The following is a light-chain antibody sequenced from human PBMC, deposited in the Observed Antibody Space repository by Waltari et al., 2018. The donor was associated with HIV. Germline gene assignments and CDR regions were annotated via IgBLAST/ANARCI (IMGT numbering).Light chain of an antibody. J-gene: IGLJ1*01. V-gene: IGLV1-40*01. CDR1: ISNIGAGYD. CDR2: GHT. Sequence: SVLTQPPSVSGAPGQWVTISCTGTISNIGAGYDVHWYQQLPGTAPKLLIYGHTNRPSGVPDRFSGSKSGTSASLAITGLQAEDEADYYCQSYDGSLGGYVFGTGTAVTVL. CDR3: QSYDGSLGGYV.